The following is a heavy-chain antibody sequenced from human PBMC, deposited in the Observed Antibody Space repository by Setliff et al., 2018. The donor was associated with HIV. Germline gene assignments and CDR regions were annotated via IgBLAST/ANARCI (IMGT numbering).Heavy chain of an antibody. CDR2: IYHSGST. D-gene: IGHD3-22*01. J-gene: IGHJ4*02. V-gene: IGHV4-4*02. Sequence: PSETLSLTCAVSGGSISSNWWSWVRQSPGKGLEWIGEIYHSGSTHYNPSLQSRVTISVDKSKSQFSLKLNSVTAADTAVYYCGGNGYYSIDHWGQGTQVTVSS. CDR1: GGSISSNW. CDR3: GGNGYYSIDH.